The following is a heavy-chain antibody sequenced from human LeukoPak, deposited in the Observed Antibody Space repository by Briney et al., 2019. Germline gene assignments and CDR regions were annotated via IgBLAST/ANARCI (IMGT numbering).Heavy chain of an antibody. J-gene: IGHJ4*02. V-gene: IGHV3-7*01. CDR2: INQDGSVQ. Sequence: GGSLRLSCAASGFTLSNCWMTWFRQAPGKGLEWVANINQDGSVQSYVDSVKGRFTISKDNAKNSLYLKMNSLRVEDTAVYYCAKQLGYCSDGSCYFPYWGQGTLVTVSS. CDR1: GFTLSNCW. CDR3: AKQLGYCSDGSCYFPY. D-gene: IGHD2-15*01.